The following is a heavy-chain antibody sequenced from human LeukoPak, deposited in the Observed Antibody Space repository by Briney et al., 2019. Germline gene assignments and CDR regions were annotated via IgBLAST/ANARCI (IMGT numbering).Heavy chain of an antibody. D-gene: IGHD3-10*01. CDR2: ISSSSSTI. V-gene: IGHV3-48*02. CDR1: GFTFSSYS. CDR3: ARTQVLLWFGELSY. Sequence: GSLRLSCAASGFTFSSYSMNWVRQAPGKGLEWVSYISSSSSTIYYADSVKGRFTISRDNAKNSLYLQMNSLRDEDTAVYYCARTQVLLWFGELSYWGQGTLVTVSS. J-gene: IGHJ4*02.